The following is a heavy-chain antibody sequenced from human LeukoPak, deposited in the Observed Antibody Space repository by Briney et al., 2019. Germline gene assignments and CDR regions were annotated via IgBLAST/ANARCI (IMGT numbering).Heavy chain of an antibody. D-gene: IGHD3-16*01. J-gene: IGHJ4*02. CDR2: IHHSGTT. V-gene: IGHV4-38-2*01. Sequence: SETLSLTCAVSGYSIKNGYYWAWIRQPPGKGLEWIGSIHHSGTTYYNPSVKSRVTISVDTSKNQFSLKLTSVTAADTAVYYCARRLGTYLFDYWGQGTLVTASS. CDR3: ARRLGTYLFDY. CDR1: GYSIKNGYY.